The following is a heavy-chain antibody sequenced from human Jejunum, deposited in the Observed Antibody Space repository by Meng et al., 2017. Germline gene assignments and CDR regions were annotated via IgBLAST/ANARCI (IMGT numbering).Heavy chain of an antibody. Sequence: QVKLQQSGAGLVKPSQTLSLTCATSGDSVSSNSAAWNWIRQSPSRGLEWLGRTYYRSKWYNQYAVHVSSRITINPDTSKNQFSLHLDSVTPEDTAVYYCASWRYDHWGQGTLVTVSS. D-gene: IGHD1-1*01. J-gene: IGHJ4*02. CDR2: TYYRSKWYN. CDR1: GDSVSSNSAA. CDR3: ASWRYDH. V-gene: IGHV6-1*01.